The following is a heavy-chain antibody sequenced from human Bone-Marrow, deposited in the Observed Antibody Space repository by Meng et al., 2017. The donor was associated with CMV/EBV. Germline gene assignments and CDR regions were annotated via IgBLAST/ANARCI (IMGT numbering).Heavy chain of an antibody. CDR3: ARRSGQWLPDF. J-gene: IGHJ4*02. V-gene: IGHV5-51*01. D-gene: IGHD6-19*01. CDR2: IYPGDSDT. Sequence: GGSLRLSCKAFGYSFTNYWIGWVRQMPGKGLEWMGIIYPGDSDTRYRPSFQGQVTISADESNTTAYLQWRSLRASDTAMYYCARRSGQWLPDFWGQGTLDTVSS. CDR1: GYSFTNYW.